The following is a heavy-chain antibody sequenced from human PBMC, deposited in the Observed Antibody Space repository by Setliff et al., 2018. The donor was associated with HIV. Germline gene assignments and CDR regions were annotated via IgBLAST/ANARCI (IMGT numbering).Heavy chain of an antibody. CDR1: SGSISSSSYY. CDR3: ARVIVLRYSYGAFDS. CDR2: IYYSGNN. D-gene: IGHD5-18*01. V-gene: IGHV4-39*07. Sequence: SETLSLTCTVSSGSISSSSYYWGWIRQPPGKGLEWIGSIYYSGNNYHNPSLKSRVTISVDTSKNQFSLKLSSVTAADTAVYYCARVIVLRYSYGAFDSWGQGTLVTV. J-gene: IGHJ4*02.